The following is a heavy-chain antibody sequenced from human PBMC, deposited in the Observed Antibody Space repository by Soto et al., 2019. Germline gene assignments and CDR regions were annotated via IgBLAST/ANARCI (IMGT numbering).Heavy chain of an antibody. CDR2: ISYDGSNK. CDR1: GFTFSSYG. V-gene: IGHV3-30*18. J-gene: IGHJ4*02. CDR3: AKATSYDY. Sequence: QVQLVESGGGVVQPGRSLRLSCAASGFTFSSYGMHWVRQAPGKGLEWVAVISYDGSNKYYADSVKGRFTISRDNSKNTLYLQMNSLRAEDTAVYYCAKATSYDYWGQGTLVTVSS. D-gene: IGHD6-6*01.